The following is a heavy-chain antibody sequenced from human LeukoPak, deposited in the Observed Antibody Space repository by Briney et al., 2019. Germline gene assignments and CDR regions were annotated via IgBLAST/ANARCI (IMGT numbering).Heavy chain of an antibody. CDR3: ASQGDFSEAFDI. CDR1: GYTFTSYD. CDR2: MNSNSGNT. V-gene: IGHV1-8*01. J-gene: IGHJ3*02. D-gene: IGHD1-26*01. Sequence: ASVKVSCKASGYTFTSYDINWVRQATGQELEWMGWMNSNSGNTGYAQKFQGRVTMTRNTSISTAYMELSSLRSEDTAVYYCASQGDFSEAFDIWGQGTMVTVSS.